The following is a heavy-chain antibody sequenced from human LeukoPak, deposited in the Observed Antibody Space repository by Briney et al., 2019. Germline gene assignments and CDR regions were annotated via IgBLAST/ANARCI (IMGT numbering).Heavy chain of an antibody. Sequence: PGGSLRHSCAASLFTLSNARMSEVRPPPARGLEGVVRIKIKTDGAKTDYAAPLKGRSTISRDDSKNTLYLRMNSLKTEITALYYCTTGATMTWEAFWGQGTLVTVSS. D-gene: IGHD5-24*01. J-gene: IGHJ4*02. CDR3: TTGATMTWEAF. CDR1: LFTLSNAR. V-gene: IGHV3-15*01. CDR2: IKIKTDGAKT.